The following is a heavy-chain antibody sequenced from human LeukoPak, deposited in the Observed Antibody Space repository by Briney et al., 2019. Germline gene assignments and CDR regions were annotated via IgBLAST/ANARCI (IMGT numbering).Heavy chain of an antibody. V-gene: IGHV3-21*01. J-gene: IGHJ4*02. CDR2: ISSSSSYI. CDR1: GFTFSSYS. D-gene: IGHD6-13*01. Sequence: GGSLRLSCAASGFTFSSYSMNWVRQAPGKGLEWVSSISSSSSYIYYADSVKGRFTISRDNAKNSLYLQMNSLRAEDTAVYYCAKAGVGAAAADFDYWGQGTLVTVSS. CDR3: AKAGVGAAAADFDY.